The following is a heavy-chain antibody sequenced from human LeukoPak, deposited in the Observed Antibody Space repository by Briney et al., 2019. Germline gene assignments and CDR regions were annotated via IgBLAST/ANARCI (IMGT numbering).Heavy chain of an antibody. Sequence: RSSETLSLTCTVSGGSISTYYWSWIRQPAGKGLEWIGRIYISGSTNYNPSLKSRVTMSVDTSKNQFSLRLGSVTAADTAMYYCARSTGRSSMDVWGKGTTVTVSS. CDR1: GGSISTYY. CDR3: ARSTGRSSMDV. CDR2: IYISGST. V-gene: IGHV4-4*07. J-gene: IGHJ6*03.